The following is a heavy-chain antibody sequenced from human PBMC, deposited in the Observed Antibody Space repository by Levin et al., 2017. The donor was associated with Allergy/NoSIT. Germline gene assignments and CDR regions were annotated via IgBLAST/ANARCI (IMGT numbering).Heavy chain of an antibody. CDR1: GFTFSSYA. CDR2: ISYDGSNK. V-gene: IGHV3-30-3*01. D-gene: IGHD1-26*01. CDR3: ASSYSGSYSFVAWAFDI. J-gene: IGHJ3*02. Sequence: GGSLRLSCAASGFTFSSYAMHWVRQAPGKGLEWVAVISYDGSNKYYADSVKGRFTISRDNSKNTLYLQMNSLRAEDTAVYYCASSYSGSYSFVAWAFDIWGQGTMVTVSS.